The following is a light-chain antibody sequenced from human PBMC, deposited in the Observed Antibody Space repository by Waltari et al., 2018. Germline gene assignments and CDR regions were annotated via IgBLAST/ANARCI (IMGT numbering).Light chain of an antibody. CDR3: QSYDNSLRGSVL. CDR1: DSNIASFG. J-gene: IGLJ3*02. Sequence: HSVLTQAPSVSGAPGQRVTISCTGGDSNIASFGVNWYQHHPGRVPKLLIYENTNRPSGVPDRFSGSKSGTSASLAIEGLQPEDEGDYYCQSYDNSLRGSVLFGGGTKVTV. CDR2: ENT. V-gene: IGLV1-40*01.